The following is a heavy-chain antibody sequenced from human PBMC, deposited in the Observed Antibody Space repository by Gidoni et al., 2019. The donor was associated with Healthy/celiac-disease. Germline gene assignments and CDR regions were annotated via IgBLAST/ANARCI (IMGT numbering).Heavy chain of an antibody. J-gene: IGHJ4*02. D-gene: IGHD2-15*01. V-gene: IGHV3-7*03. CDR2: IKQDGSEK. Sequence: VHLLVSGGGWVPPGGSLGPSCPASVFTFHSSWMSWGRQAPGKGLEWVANIKQDGSEKYYVDSGKGRFTISRDNAKNSLYLQMNSLRAEDTAVYYCARDEGYCSGGSCYYQDYWGQGTLVTVSS. CDR1: VFTFHSSW. CDR3: ARDEGYCSGGSCYYQDY.